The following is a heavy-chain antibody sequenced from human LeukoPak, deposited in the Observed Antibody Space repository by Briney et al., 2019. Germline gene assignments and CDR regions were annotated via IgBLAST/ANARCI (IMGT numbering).Heavy chain of an antibody. CDR3: ARPSYSSGWLFDY. V-gene: IGHV4-39*01. CDR2: IYYSGST. CDR1: GGSISSSSYY. Sequence: PSETLSLTCTVSGGSISSSSYYWGWIRQPPGKGLEWIGSIYYSGSTHYNPSLKSRVTISVDTSKNQFSLKLSSVTAADTAVYYCARPSYSSGWLFDYWGQGTLVTVSS. D-gene: IGHD6-19*01. J-gene: IGHJ4*02.